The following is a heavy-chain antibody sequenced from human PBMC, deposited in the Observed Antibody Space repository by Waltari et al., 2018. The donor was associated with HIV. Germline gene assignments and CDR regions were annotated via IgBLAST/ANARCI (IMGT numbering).Heavy chain of an antibody. D-gene: IGHD6-19*01. CDR2: IIPIVGTS. J-gene: IGHJ3*02. CDR3: SRMNEVAVAGTGFDAFDI. CDR1: GGTFSRYA. Sequence: QVQLVQSGAEVKKPGSSVKVSCKASGGTFSRYAISWVRQAPGQGLEWLGGIIPIVGTSIYAQNFQGRVTITADESTSTAYMELSSLRSEDTAVYYCSRMNEVAVAGTGFDAFDIWGQGTKVTVSS. V-gene: IGHV1-69*01.